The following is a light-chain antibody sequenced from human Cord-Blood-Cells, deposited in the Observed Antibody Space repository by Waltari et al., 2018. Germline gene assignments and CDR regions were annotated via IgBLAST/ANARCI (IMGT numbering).Light chain of an antibody. CDR1: QSVSSSY. Sequence: EIVLTQSPGTLSLSPGERATLSCRASQSVSSSYLAWYQQKPGQAPRLLTDGAPNRATGIPDRFSGSGSGTDFPLTISRLEPEDFAVYYCQQYGSSPLTFGGGTKVEIK. CDR3: QQYGSSPLT. J-gene: IGKJ4*01. CDR2: GAP. V-gene: IGKV3-20*01.